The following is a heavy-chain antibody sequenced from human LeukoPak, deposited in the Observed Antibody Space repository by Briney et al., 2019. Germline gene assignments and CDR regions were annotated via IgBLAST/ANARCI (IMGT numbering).Heavy chain of an antibody. CDR1: GGTFSSYA. CDR3: ARLNSEYYDSSGYYFNWYFDL. Sequence: GASVKVSCKASGGTFSSYAISWVRQAPGQGLEWMGGIIPIFGTANYAQKFQGRVTITTDGSTSTAYMELSSLRSEDTAVYYCARLNSEYYDSSGYYFNWYFDLWGRGTLVTVSS. J-gene: IGHJ2*01. V-gene: IGHV1-69*05. D-gene: IGHD3-22*01. CDR2: IIPIFGTA.